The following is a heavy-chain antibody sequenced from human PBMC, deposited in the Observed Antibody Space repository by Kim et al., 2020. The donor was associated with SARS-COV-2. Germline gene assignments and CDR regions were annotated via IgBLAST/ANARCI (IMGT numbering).Heavy chain of an antibody. V-gene: IGHV4-61*02. D-gene: IGHD2-2*01. CDR2: IYTSGST. J-gene: IGHJ6*02. CDR1: GGSISSGSYY. Sequence: SETMSLTCTVSGGSISSGSYYWSWIRQPAGKGLEWIGRIYTSGSTNYNPSLKSRVTISVDTSKNQFSLKLSSVTAADTAVYYCARWGVVVPVPYYYYGMDVWGQGTTVTVSS. CDR3: ARWGVVVPVPYYYYGMDV.